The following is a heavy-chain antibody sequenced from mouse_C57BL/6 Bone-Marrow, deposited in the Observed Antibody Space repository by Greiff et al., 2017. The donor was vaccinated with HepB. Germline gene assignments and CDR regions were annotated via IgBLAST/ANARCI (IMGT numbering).Heavy chain of an antibody. CDR2: IDPSESYT. CDR1: GYTFTSYW. D-gene: IGHD2-5*01. CDR3: AREYSNHWYFDV. Sequence: QVQLQQPGAELVKPGASVKLSCKASGYTFTSYWMQWVKQRPGQGLEWIGEIDPSESYTNYNQKFKGKATLTVDTSSSTAYMQLSSLTSEDSAVYYCAREYSNHWYFDVWGTGTTVTVSS. V-gene: IGHV1-50*01. J-gene: IGHJ1*03.